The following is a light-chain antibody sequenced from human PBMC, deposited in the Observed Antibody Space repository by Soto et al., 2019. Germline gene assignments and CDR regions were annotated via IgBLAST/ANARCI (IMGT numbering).Light chain of an antibody. V-gene: IGKV1-5*01. CDR2: DAS. CDR1: QSISYW. Sequence: DIQMTQSPSTLSASVGDRVTITCRASQSISYWLAWYQQKPGKAPKVLIYDASSLESGVPPRFSGSGSETEFTLTISSLQPDDLGTYYCQQYSSSWTFGQGTRVEIK. J-gene: IGKJ1*01. CDR3: QQYSSSWT.